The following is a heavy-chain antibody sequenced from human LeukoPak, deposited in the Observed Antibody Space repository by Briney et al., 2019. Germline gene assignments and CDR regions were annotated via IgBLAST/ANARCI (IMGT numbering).Heavy chain of an antibody. CDR3: ASSGITLRYFDY. Sequence: SVKVSCRSSGYTFTSYAMNWVRQAPGQGLEWMGGIIPIFGTANYAQKFQGRVTITTDESTSTAYMELSSLRSEDTAVYYCASSGITLRYFDYWGQGTLVTVSS. D-gene: IGHD3-10*01. CDR2: IIPIFGTA. CDR1: GYTFTSYA. J-gene: IGHJ4*02. V-gene: IGHV1-69*05.